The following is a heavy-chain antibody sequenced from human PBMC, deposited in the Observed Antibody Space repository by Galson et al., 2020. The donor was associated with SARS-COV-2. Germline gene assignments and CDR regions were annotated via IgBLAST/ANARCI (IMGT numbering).Heavy chain of an antibody. Sequence: ESGPTLVKPTQTLRLTCAFSGFSLSTSGICVSWIRQPPGKALEWLARIDWDDDKYYSTSLQTRLTISKDTSKNQVVLTMTNMDPEDTATYFCARMVGVPGKYFDYWGQGALVTVSS. D-gene: IGHD3-10*01. CDR3: ARMVGVPGKYFDY. CDR1: GFSLSTSGIC. J-gene: IGHJ4*02. V-gene: IGHV2-70*11. CDR2: IDWDDDK.